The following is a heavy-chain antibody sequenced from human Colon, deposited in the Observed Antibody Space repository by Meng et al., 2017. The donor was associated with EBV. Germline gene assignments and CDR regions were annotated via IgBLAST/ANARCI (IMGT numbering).Heavy chain of an antibody. D-gene: IGHD2-8*01. CDR2: INHSGTI. CDR1: GGSLSGYY. CDR3: ARGGGVIKGLVTWFDP. J-gene: IGHJ5*02. Sequence: QVQLQPGGAGLVKPSETLSLPWCVYGGSLSGYYWSWIRQTPGKGLEWIGEINHSGTINYNPSLRSRVTISVDRSNNQFSLRLSSVTAADTAVYYCARGGGVIKGLVTWFDPWGQGTLVTVSS. V-gene: IGHV4-34*01.